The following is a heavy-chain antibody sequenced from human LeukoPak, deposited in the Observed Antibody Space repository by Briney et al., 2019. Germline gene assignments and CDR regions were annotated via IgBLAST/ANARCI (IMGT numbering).Heavy chain of an antibody. D-gene: IGHD3-3*01. CDR1: GYSISSGYY. CDR3: ARKTYYDFWSGYYLRYFDC. Sequence: SETLSLTCTVSGYSISSGYYWGWIRQPPGKGLEWIGSIYHSGSTYYNPSLKSRVTISVDTSKNQFSLKLSSVTAADTAVYYCARKTYYDFWSGYYLRYFDCWGQGTLVTVSS. J-gene: IGHJ4*02. V-gene: IGHV4-38-2*02. CDR2: IYHSGST.